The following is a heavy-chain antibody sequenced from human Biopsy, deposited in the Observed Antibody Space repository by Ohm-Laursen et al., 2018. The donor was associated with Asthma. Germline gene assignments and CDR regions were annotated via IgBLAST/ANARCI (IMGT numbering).Heavy chain of an antibody. D-gene: IGHD6-13*01. CDR1: SGSGGYMRSGNYY. J-gene: IGHJ6*02. V-gene: IGHV4-39*01. Sequence: GTLSLTCSLSSGSGGYMRSGNYYWGWIRQPPGKGLEWIGSIYYSGTTSYNPSLESRVTVSADTSKNQFSLKRTSVTAADTAVYYCVRGSSSWHHGPFHYYYGLDVWGQGTTATVSS. CDR3: VRGSSSWHHGPFHYYYGLDV. CDR2: IYYSGTT.